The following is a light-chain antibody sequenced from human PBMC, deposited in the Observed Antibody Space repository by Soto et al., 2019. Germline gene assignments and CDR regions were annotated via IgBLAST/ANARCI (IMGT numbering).Light chain of an antibody. CDR2: DAS. Sequence: DIQMTQSPSTLSASVGDRVTITSRASQSISSWLAWYQQKQGKAPKLLIYDASSLESGVPSRFRGRGSGTEFTLTISRLQPDDFETYYCQHYNSYSEAFGQGTKVDIK. J-gene: IGKJ1*01. CDR3: QHYNSYSEA. V-gene: IGKV1-5*01. CDR1: QSISSW.